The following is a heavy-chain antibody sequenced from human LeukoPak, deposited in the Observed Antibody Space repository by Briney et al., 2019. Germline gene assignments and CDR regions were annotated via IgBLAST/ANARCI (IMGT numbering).Heavy chain of an antibody. CDR2: INTYNGNT. CDR3: ARERSGWFFSN. CDR1: LYRFTSYG. D-gene: IGHD6-19*01. Sequence: ASAKVSREPSLYRFTSYGITWGPQAPGQGLEWMGWINTYNGNTKYAQKLQGRVTMTPDASTSTAYMDLRSLRSDDTAVYYCARERSGWFFSNWGQGTLVTVSS. J-gene: IGHJ4*02. V-gene: IGHV1-18*01.